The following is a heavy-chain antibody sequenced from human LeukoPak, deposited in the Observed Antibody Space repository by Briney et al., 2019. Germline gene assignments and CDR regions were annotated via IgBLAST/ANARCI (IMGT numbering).Heavy chain of an antibody. CDR3: ARNSGGIVVVPTAAPDY. J-gene: IGHJ4*02. CDR1: VYTFTGYY. V-gene: IGHV1-2*06. D-gene: IGHD2-2*01. CDR2: INPNSGGT. Sequence: ASVKVSCKASVYTFTGYYMHWVRQAPGLGLEWMGRINPNSGGTNYAQKFQGRVTMTRDTSISTAYMELSRLRSDDTAVYYCARNSGGIVVVPTAAPDYWGQGTLVTVSS.